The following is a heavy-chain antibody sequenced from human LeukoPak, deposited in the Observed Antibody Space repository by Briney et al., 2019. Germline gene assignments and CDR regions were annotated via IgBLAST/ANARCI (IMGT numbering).Heavy chain of an antibody. V-gene: IGHV3-7*01. D-gene: IGHD1-14*01. CDR2: IKEDGSEQ. J-gene: IGHJ4*02. Sequence: HPGGSLRLSCAASGFTFSRYWMSWVRQAPGKGLEWVANIKEDGSEQYYPDSVKGRFTISRDNVKNSLYLQINSLRAEDTAVYYCARDSFETDIDYWGQGTLVTVSS. CDR1: GFTFSRYW. CDR3: ARDSFETDIDY.